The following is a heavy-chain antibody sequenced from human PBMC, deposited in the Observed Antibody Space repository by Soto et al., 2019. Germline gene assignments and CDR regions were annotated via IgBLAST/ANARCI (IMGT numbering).Heavy chain of an antibody. CDR3: ASPNRVATITGWFDP. V-gene: IGHV3-21*01. J-gene: IGHJ5*02. Sequence: EVQLVESGGGLVKPGGSLRLSCAASGFTFSSYSMNWVRQAPGKGLEWVSSISSSSSYIYYADSVKGRFTISRDNAKNSLYLQMNSLRAEDTAVYYCASPNRVATITGWFDPWGQGTLVTVSS. CDR1: GFTFSSYS. CDR2: ISSSSSYI. D-gene: IGHD5-12*01.